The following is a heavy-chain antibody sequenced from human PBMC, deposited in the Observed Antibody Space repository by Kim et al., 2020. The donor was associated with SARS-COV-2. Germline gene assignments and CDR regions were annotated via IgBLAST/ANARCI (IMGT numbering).Heavy chain of an antibody. CDR2: IIPIFGTA. J-gene: IGHJ6*02. D-gene: IGHD6-13*01. CDR1: GGTFSSYA. V-gene: IGHV1-69*13. CDR3: GSIRKAAAGIIYYYYAMDV. Sequence: SVKVSCKASGGTFSSYAISWVRQAPGQGLEWMGGIIPIFGTANYAQRFQGRVTITADGSTSTAYMELSSLRSEDTAVYYCGSIRKAAAGIIYYYYAMDVWGQGTTVTVSS.